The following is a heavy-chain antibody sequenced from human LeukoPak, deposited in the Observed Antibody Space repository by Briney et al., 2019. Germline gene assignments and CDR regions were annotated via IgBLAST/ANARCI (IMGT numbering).Heavy chain of an antibody. V-gene: IGHV4-30-4*01. CDR3: ARALYSMTTVTTEYWFDY. CDR2: IYYSGST. D-gene: IGHD4-17*01. CDR1: GGSISSGDYY. J-gene: IGHJ4*02. Sequence: SETLSLTCTVSGGSISSGDYYWSWIRQPPGKGLEWIGYIYYSGSTYYNPSLQSRVIISVGTSKNQFSLKLTSVTAADTAVYYCARALYSMTTVTTEYWFDYWGQGTLVTVSS.